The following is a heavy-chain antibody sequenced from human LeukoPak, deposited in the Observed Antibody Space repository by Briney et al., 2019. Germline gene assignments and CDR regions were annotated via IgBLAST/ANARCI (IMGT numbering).Heavy chain of an antibody. J-gene: IGHJ4*02. CDR3: ASTRITIFGVDTGALDY. D-gene: IGHD3-3*01. CDR2: INSDGSST. CDR1: GFTFSSYS. Sequence: GGSLRLSCAASGFTFSSYSMNWVRQAPGKGLVWVSRINSDGSSTSYADSVKGRFTISRDNAKNTLYLQMNSLRAEDTAVYYCASTRITIFGVDTGALDYWGQGTLVTVSS. V-gene: IGHV3-74*01.